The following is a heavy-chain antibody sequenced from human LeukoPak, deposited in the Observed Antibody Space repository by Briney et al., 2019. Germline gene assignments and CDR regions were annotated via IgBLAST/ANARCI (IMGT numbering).Heavy chain of an antibody. V-gene: IGHV1-8*03. CDR2: MNPNSGNT. Sequence: ASVKVSCTASGYTFTIYDINWVRQATGQGLEWMGWMNPNSGNTGYAQKFQGRVTITRNTSISTAYMELSSLRSEDTAVYYCARDSLQVRGRSYNWFDPWGQGTLVTVSS. J-gene: IGHJ5*02. CDR3: ARDSLQVRGRSYNWFDP. CDR1: GYTFTIYD. D-gene: IGHD3-10*01.